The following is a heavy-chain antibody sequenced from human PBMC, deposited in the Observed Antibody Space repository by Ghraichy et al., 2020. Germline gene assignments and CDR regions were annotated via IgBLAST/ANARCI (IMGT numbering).Heavy chain of an antibody. CDR2: IHHSGNT. Sequence: SHTLSLTCTVSGGSITSYYWNWIRQPPGKGLEWIGYIHHSGNTKSNPYLKSRVTMSVDTSKSRFSLKVNSVTDADMAIYYCAKWESTLRAFDFWGQGAMVTVSS. V-gene: IGHV4-59*01. CDR3: AKWESTLRAFDF. J-gene: IGHJ3*01. CDR1: GGSITSYY. D-gene: IGHD1-26*01.